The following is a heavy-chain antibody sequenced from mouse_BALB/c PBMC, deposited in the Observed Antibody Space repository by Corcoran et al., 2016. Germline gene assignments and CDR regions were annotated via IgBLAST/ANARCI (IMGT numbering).Heavy chain of an antibody. V-gene: IGHV9-3-1*01. Sequence: QIQLVQSGPELKKPGETVKISCKASGYSFTNYGMNWVKQAPGKGLKWMGWINTYTGEPTYADDFKGRFAFSLETSASTAYLQINNLKNEYTATYFCAREPLAMDYWGQGTSVTVSS. CDR2: INTYTGEP. CDR3: AREPLAMDY. J-gene: IGHJ4*01. CDR1: GYSFTNYG.